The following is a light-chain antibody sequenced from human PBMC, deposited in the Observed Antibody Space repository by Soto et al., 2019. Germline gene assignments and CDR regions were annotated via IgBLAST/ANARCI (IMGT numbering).Light chain of an antibody. J-gene: IGLJ2*01. Sequence: QSVLTQPPSVSGAPGQRVTISCTGSSSNIGAGYDVHWYQQLPGTAPKLLIYGNSHRPSGVPDRFSGSKSGTSASLAITGLQADDEADYYCQSYDSSFYVVFGGGTKLTVL. CDR1: SSNIGAGYD. CDR2: GNS. V-gene: IGLV1-40*01. CDR3: QSYDSSFYVV.